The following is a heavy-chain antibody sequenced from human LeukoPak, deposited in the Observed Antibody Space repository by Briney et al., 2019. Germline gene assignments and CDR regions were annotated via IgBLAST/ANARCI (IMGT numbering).Heavy chain of an antibody. Sequence: PGRSLRLSCAASGFTFSSYGMHWVRQAPGKGLEWVAVIWYDGSNKYYADSVKGRFTISRDNSKNTLYLQMNSLRAEDTAVYYCARAAGDSSGYYVTDAFDIWGQGTMVTVSS. CDR1: GFTFSSYG. J-gene: IGHJ3*02. CDR2: IWYDGSNK. V-gene: IGHV3-33*01. D-gene: IGHD3-22*01. CDR3: ARAAGDSSGYYVTDAFDI.